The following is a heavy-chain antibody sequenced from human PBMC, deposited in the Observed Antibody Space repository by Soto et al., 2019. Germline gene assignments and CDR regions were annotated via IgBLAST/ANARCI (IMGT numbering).Heavy chain of an antibody. V-gene: IGHV4-59*01. CDR2: IYYSGST. D-gene: IGHD3-16*01. J-gene: IGHJ4*02. Sequence: PSETLSLTCTVFGGSISSYYWSWIRRPPGKGLEWIGYIYYSGSTNYNPSLKSRVTISVDTSKNQFSLKLSSVTAADTAVYYCARGGTPIDYWGQGTLVTVSS. CDR1: GGSISSYY. CDR3: ARGGTPIDY.